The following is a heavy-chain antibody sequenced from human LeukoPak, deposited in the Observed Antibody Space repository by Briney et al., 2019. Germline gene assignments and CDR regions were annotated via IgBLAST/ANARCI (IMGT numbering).Heavy chain of an antibody. D-gene: IGHD3-10*01. V-gene: IGHV4-59*01. J-gene: IGHJ4*02. CDR1: GGSISSYF. Sequence: SETLSLTCTVSGGSISSYFWSWIRQPPGKGLEGIGYIYYSGSTNYNPSLKSRVTISVDTPKNQFSLKLSSVTAADTAVYYCARGLYGSGSPYYFDYWGQGTLVTVSS. CDR3: ARGLYGSGSPYYFDY. CDR2: IYYSGST.